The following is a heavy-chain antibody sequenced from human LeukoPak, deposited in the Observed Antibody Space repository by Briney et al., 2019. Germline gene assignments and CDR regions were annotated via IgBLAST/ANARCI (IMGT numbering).Heavy chain of an antibody. D-gene: IGHD4-23*01. J-gene: IGHJ4*02. CDR2: INHSEST. CDR3: ARRVATVVDY. CDR1: GGSFSGYY. V-gene: IGHV4-34*01. Sequence: SETLSLTCAVYGGSFSGYYWSWIRQPPGKGLEWIGEINHSESTNYNPSLKSRVTILVDTSKNQFSLKLNSVTAADTAVYYCARRVATVVDYWGQGTLVTVSS.